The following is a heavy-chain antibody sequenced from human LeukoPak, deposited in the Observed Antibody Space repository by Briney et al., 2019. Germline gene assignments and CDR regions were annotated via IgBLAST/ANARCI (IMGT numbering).Heavy chain of an antibody. D-gene: IGHD3-10*01. CDR2: IYPDDSDT. Sequence: GESLKISCKGSGYIFPTYYIAWVRLMPGKGLEWMGVIYPDDSDTRYSPSFQGQVTISADKSITTAYLQWSSLKASDTAMYYCARVGYASGSFPFDAFDIWGQGTVVTVSS. CDR3: ARVGYASGSFPFDAFDI. CDR1: GYIFPTYY. J-gene: IGHJ3*02. V-gene: IGHV5-51*01.